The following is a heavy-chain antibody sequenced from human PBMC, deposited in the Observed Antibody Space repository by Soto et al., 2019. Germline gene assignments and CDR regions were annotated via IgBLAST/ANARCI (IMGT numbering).Heavy chain of an antibody. D-gene: IGHD5-18*01. CDR1: GFTVSSTY. V-gene: IGHV3-53*01. CDR2: LYTGTDT. Sequence: GGSLRLSCAASGFTVSSTYLTWVRQAPGKGLEWVAILYTGTDTVYADSVKGRFTISRDSSKNTFYLQMNSLRAEDTAMYFCARYTYTATSSGRFMDYWGQGSLVTVSS. J-gene: IGHJ4*02. CDR3: ARYTYTATSSGRFMDY.